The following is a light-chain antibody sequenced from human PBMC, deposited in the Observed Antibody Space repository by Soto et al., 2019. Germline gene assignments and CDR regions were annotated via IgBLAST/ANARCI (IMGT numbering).Light chain of an antibody. CDR1: QSISSY. J-gene: IGKJ4*01. CDR2: SAS. V-gene: IGKV1-39*01. Sequence: DIQMTQSPSSLAASVGERGTITCRASQSISSYLNWYQQKPGKAPKLLIYSASSLQSGVTSRFSGSGSGTDFTLTISSLQPEDFATYYCQQSYSTLTLAFGGGTKVDIK. CDR3: QQSYSTLTLA.